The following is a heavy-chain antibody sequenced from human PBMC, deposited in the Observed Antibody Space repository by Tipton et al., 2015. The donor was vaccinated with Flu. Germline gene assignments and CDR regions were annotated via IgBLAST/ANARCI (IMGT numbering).Heavy chain of an antibody. Sequence: TLSLTCTASGGSIGNYHWGWIRQPPGKGLEWIGGIHYSGTTYYNPSLKSRVTISVDTSKNQYSLRVTSVTAADTAVYYCARLSFYDVDLKNHYFEDWGQWALVTVSS. CDR2: IHYSGTT. V-gene: IGHV4-39*01. J-gene: IGHJ4*02. CDR1: GGSIGNYH. D-gene: IGHD3-10*02. CDR3: ARLSFYDVDLKNHYFED.